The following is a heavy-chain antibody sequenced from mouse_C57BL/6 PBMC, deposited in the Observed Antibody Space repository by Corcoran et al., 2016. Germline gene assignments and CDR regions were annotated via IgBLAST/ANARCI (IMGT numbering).Heavy chain of an antibody. CDR2: IYPRSGNT. Sequence: QVQLQQSGAELARPGASVTLSCKASGYTFTSYGISWVKQRTGQGLEWIGEIYPRSGNTYYNEKFKGKATLTADKSSSTAYMELRSLTSEDSAVYFCARSATVVARYYYAMDYWGQGTSVTVSS. D-gene: IGHD1-1*01. V-gene: IGHV1-81*01. CDR1: GYTFTSYG. CDR3: ARSATVVARYYYAMDY. J-gene: IGHJ4*01.